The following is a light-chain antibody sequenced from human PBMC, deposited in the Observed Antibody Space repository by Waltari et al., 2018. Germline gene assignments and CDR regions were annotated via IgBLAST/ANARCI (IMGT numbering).Light chain of an antibody. Sequence: ELVLTQSPATLSLSPGERATLSCRASQSVDSQLAWYQHRPGQAPRLLIYDVSNRATGIPARFSGSGSGTDFTLTISSLEPEDSAVYYCQQRYDWPITFGGGTKVEIK. CDR2: DVS. CDR3: QQRYDWPIT. V-gene: IGKV3-11*01. CDR1: QSVDSQ. J-gene: IGKJ4*01.